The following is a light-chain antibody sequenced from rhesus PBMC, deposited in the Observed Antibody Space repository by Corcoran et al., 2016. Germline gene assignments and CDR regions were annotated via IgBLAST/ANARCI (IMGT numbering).Light chain of an antibody. CDR1: QGISNW. CDR2: RAS. CDR3: QQHDNSPFT. J-gene: IGKJ3*01. V-gene: IGKV1-69*01. Sequence: DIQMTQSPSSLSASVGDRVTITCRASQGISNWLAWYQQKPGKAPNHLIYRASNLETGVPSRFSGSGSGTDVTLTISSLQHENIATYYCQQHDNSPFTFGPGTKLDIK.